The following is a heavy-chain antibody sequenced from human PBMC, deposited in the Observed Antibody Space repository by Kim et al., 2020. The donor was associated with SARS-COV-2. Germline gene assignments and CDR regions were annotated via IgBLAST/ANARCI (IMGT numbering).Heavy chain of an antibody. V-gene: IGHV3-30-3*01. CDR3: ARVHKVGSSWYGSFDY. D-gene: IGHD6-13*01. J-gene: IGHJ4*02. Sequence: GGSLRLSCAASGFTFSSYAMHWVRQAPGKGLEWVAVISYDGSNKYYADSVKGRFTISRDNSKNTLYLQMNSLRAEDTAVYYCARVHKVGSSWYGSFDYWGQGTLVTVSS. CDR1: GFTFSSYA. CDR2: ISYDGSNK.